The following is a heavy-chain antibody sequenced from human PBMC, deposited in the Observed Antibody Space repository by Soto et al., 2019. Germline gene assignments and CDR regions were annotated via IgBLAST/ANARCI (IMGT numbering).Heavy chain of an antibody. CDR3: ARGPGEVVPAAILTDYYYYYYMDV. D-gene: IGHD2-2*02. CDR1: GFTFSSYS. J-gene: IGHJ6*03. CDR2: ISSSSSAI. V-gene: IGHV3-48*01. Sequence: EVQLVESGGGLVQPGGSLRLSCAASGFTFSSYSMNWVRQAPGKGLEWVSYISSSSSAIYYADSVKGRFTISRDNAKNPLDLQMNSLRGEDTAVYYCARGPGEVVPAAILTDYYYYYYMDVWGKGTTVTVSS.